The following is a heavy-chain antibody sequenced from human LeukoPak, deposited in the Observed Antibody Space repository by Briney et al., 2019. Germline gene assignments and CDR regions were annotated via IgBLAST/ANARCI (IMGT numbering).Heavy chain of an antibody. CDR2: IYHSGST. Sequence: SETLSLTCTVSGGSISSGSYYWGWIRQPPGKGLEWIGSIYHSGSTYYNPSLKSRVTISVDTSKNQFSLKLSSVTAADTAVYYCARDGGRIAALDYWGQGTLVTVSS. D-gene: IGHD6-6*01. V-gene: IGHV4-39*07. CDR1: GGSISSGSYY. J-gene: IGHJ4*02. CDR3: ARDGGRIAALDY.